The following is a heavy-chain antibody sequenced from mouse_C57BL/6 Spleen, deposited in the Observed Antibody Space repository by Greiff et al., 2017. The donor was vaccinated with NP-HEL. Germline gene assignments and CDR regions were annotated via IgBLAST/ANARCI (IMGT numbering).Heavy chain of an antibody. D-gene: IGHD3-3*01. CDR2: IYPGSGST. CDR1: GYTFTSYW. V-gene: IGHV1-55*01. Sequence: QVQLQQSGAELVKPGASVKMSCKASGYTFTSYWITWVKQRPGQGLGWMGDIYPGSGSTNYNEKFKSKATLTVDTSSSTAYMQLSSLTSEDSAVYYGAREGGRGDWYFDVWGTGTTVTVSS. J-gene: IGHJ1*03. CDR3: AREGGRGDWYFDV.